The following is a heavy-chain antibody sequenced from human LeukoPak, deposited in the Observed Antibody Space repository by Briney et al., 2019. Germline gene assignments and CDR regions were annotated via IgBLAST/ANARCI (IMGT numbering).Heavy chain of an antibody. J-gene: IGHJ3*02. D-gene: IGHD5-12*01. Sequence: PGGSLRLSCAASGFTFSSYGMHWVRQAPGKGLEWVAVIWYDGSNKYYADSVKGRFTISRDNSKNTLYLQMNSLRAEDTAVYYCAKLVDIEDAFDIWGQGTMVTVSS. CDR2: IWYDGSNK. CDR3: AKLVDIEDAFDI. V-gene: IGHV3-33*06. CDR1: GFTFSSYG.